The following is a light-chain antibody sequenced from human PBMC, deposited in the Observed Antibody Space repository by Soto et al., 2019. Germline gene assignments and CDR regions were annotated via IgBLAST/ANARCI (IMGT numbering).Light chain of an antibody. V-gene: IGKV3-20*01. CDR3: QQYGNAPIT. J-gene: IGKJ5*01. CDR1: QTVYSSL. CDR2: GAS. Sequence: VLTQSPGTLSLSPGERATLSCRAAQTVYSSLLAWYQQEPGQAHRLVIYGASSRATGIPDRFSGTESGTDLTINISRVQPEECAVYYGQQYGNAPITFGQGTRL.